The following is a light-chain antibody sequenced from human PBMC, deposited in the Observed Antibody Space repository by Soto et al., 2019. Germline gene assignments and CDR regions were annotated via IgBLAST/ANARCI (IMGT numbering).Light chain of an antibody. V-gene: IGLV2-8*01. Sequence: QSALTQPPSASGSPGQSVTISCTGTSSDVGKYDYVSWFQHHPGKAPKLIIYEVSKRPSGVPDRFSGSKSGSTASLTVSGLQTEDEAVYYCSSTAGNNNLVFGGGTKVTVL. CDR2: EVS. J-gene: IGLJ3*02. CDR3: SSTAGNNNLV. CDR1: SSDVGKYDY.